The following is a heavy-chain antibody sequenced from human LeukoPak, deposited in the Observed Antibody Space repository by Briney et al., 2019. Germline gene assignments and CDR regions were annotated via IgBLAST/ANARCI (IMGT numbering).Heavy chain of an antibody. CDR1: GYTFTNYG. CDR2: VSTSNPHT. V-gene: IGHV1-18*01. J-gene: IGHJ5*02. Sequence: GASVKVSCKTSGYTFTNYGISWVRQAPGQGLEWMGWVSTSNPHTNYAPKFRGRVIMTIDTSTTTDYLEMRSLTSDDTAVYYCARDRFLWGLGNWFDLWGQGTLVTVSS. CDR3: ARDRFLWGLGNWFDL. D-gene: IGHD3-3*01.